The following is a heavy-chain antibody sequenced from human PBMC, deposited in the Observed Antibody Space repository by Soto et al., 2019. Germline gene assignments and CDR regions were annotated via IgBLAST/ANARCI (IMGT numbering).Heavy chain of an antibody. J-gene: IGHJ4*02. CDR3: ARGSPRPWSGYTPDY. V-gene: IGHV3-33*01. CDR1: GFTFSSYG. D-gene: IGHD3-3*01. CDR2: IWYDGSNK. Sequence: GGSLRLSCAASGFTFSSYGMHWVRQAPGKRLKWVAVIWYDGSNKYYADSVKGRFTISRDNSKNTLYLQMNSLRAEDTAVYYCARGSPRPWSGYTPDYWGQGTLVTVSS.